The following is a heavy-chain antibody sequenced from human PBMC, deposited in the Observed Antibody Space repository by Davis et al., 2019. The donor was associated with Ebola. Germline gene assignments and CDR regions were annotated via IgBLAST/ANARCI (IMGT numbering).Heavy chain of an antibody. CDR2: IHDSGST. CDR1: GGSISSYY. Sequence: MPSETLSLTCTVSGGSISSYYWSWIRQPPGKRLEWIGVIHDSGSTDYNPSLKSRVTMSVDRPKNHFSLRLSSVTAADTAVYYCAREGFGDYKNWFDPWGQGILVTVSS. D-gene: IGHD4-17*01. CDR3: AREGFGDYKNWFDP. J-gene: IGHJ5*02. V-gene: IGHV4-59*12.